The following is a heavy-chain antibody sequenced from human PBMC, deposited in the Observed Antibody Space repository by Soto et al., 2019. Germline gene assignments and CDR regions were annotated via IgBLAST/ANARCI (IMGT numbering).Heavy chain of an antibody. CDR1: GFTFSDYY. CDR2: ISSSGSTI. D-gene: IGHD1-26*01. V-gene: IGHV3-11*01. J-gene: IGHJ5*02. Sequence: QVQLVESGGGLDKHGGSLRLSCAASGFTFSDYYMSWIRQAPGKGLEWVSYISSSGSTIYYADSVKGRFTISRDNANNSLYLQMNSLRAEDTAVHYCARHSGSYLYNWFDPWGQGTLVTVSS. CDR3: ARHSGSYLYNWFDP.